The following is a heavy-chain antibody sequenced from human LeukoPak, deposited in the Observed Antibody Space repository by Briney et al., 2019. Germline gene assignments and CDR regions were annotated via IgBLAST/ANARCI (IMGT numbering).Heavy chain of an antibody. CDR1: GSSFTGYY. D-gene: IGHD6-19*01. CDR3: ARGSGSYSGAADY. V-gene: IGHV4-34*01. Sequence: LETLSLTCSVHGSSFTGYYWSWIRQPPGKGLEWIGERNHRGSSYFNPSFESRVTISLDMSRKQFSLNLTSVTAADTAFYYCARGSGSYSGAADYWGQGTLDTVSS. CDR2: RNHRGSS. J-gene: IGHJ4*02.